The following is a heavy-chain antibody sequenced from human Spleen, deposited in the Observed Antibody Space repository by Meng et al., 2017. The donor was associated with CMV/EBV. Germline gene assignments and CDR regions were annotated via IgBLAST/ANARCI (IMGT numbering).Heavy chain of an antibody. CDR2: IKQDGSEK. V-gene: IGHV3-7*01. CDR1: GFISGDYA. Sequence: GESLKISCAASGFISGDYAMSWVRQAPGKGLEWVANIKQDGSEKYYVDSVKGRFTISRDNAKNSLYLQMNSLRAEDTAVYYCARNLHPYYYDSSGYYYDYWGQGTLVTVSS. CDR3: ARNLHPYYYDSSGYYYDY. J-gene: IGHJ4*02. D-gene: IGHD3-22*01.